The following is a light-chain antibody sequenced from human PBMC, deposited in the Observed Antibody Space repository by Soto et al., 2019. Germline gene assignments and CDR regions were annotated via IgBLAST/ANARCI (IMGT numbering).Light chain of an antibody. V-gene: IGLV2-23*01. CDR2: ETS. Sequence: QSALTQPASVSESPGQSVTISCTGTSSDFGSYKFVSWYQHHPGKVPKVIIYETSKRPSGVSDRFSGSKSGNTASLTISGLQAEDEADYYCFSFTSTNTHVFGSGTKVTVL. CDR3: FSFTSTNTHV. CDR1: SSDFGSYKF. J-gene: IGLJ1*01.